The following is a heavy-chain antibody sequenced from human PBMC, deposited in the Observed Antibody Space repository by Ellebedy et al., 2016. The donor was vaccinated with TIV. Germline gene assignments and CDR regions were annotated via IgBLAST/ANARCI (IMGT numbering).Heavy chain of an antibody. CDR3: ARDVFFGLFD. V-gene: IGHV3-48*02. CDR2: IGTTTGSI. Sequence: GESLKISCTASGFTFSSFSMNWVRQAPGKGLEWLSYIGTTTGSISYADSAKGRFTISRDNAKNSLHLQMNSLRDEDTAVYYCARDVFFGLFDWGQGTRVTVSS. D-gene: IGHD3/OR15-3a*01. CDR1: GFTFSSFS. J-gene: IGHJ4*02.